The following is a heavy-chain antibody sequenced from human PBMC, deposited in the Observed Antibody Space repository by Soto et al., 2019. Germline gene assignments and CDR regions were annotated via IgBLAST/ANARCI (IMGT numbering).Heavy chain of an antibody. CDR3: ARDGPTVSFDY. CDR2: ISSSSSYI. Sequence: GGSLRLSCAASGFTFSSYSMSWVRQAPGKGLEWVSSISSSSSYIYYADSVKGRFTISRDNAKNSLYLQMNSLRAEDTAVYYCARDGPTVSFDYWGQGILVTVSS. J-gene: IGHJ4*02. V-gene: IGHV3-21*01. D-gene: IGHD4-4*01. CDR1: GFTFSSYS.